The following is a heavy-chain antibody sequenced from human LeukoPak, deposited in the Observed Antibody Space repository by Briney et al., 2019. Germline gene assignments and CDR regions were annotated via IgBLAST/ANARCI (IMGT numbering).Heavy chain of an antibody. CDR1: GGSFSGYY. CDR3: ARGGGAFDY. V-gene: IGHV4-34*01. CDR2: INHSGST. D-gene: IGHD2-21*01. J-gene: IGHJ4*02. Sequence: PSETLSLTCAVYGGSFSGYYWSWIRQPPGKGLEWIGEINHSGSTNYNPSLKSRVTISVDTSKNQFSLKLSSVTATDTAVYYCARGGGAFDYWGQGTLVTVSS.